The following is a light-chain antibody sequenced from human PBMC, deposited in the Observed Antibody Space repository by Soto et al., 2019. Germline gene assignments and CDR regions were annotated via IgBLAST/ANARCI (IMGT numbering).Light chain of an antibody. J-gene: IGLJ2*01. Sequence: QSVLTQPPSASGTPGQRVTISCSGSSSNIGANPINWYQQLPGTAPKLLIYNNDQRPSGVPDRFSASESGTLASLAISGLQSEDEADYYCEAWDDSLYGAVLGGGTKLTVL. V-gene: IGLV1-44*01. CDR3: EAWDDSLYGAV. CDR1: SSNIGANP. CDR2: NND.